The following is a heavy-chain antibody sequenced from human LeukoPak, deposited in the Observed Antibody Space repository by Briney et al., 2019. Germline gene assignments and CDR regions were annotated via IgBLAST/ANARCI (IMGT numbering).Heavy chain of an antibody. CDR2: INPNSGGT. D-gene: IGHD6-13*01. V-gene: IGHV1-2*06. CDR3: ARDRSSSSWYSDFDY. J-gene: IGHJ4*02. Sequence: ASVKVSCKASGYTFTGYYIHWVRQAPGQGLEWMGRINPNSGGTNYAQKFQGRVTMTRDTSISTAYMELSRLRSDDTAMYYCARDRSSSSWYSDFDYWGQGTLVTVSS. CDR1: GYTFTGYY.